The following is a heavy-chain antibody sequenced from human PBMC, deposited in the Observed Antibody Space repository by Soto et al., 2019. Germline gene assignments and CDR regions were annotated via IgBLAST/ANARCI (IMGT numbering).Heavy chain of an antibody. CDR1: GGSISSGY. Sequence: SETLSLTCSVSGGSISSGYWTWIRQPPGKALEWIGNIHYSGSTNYNPSLKSRVTISVDTSKNQFSLKLNSVTAADTAVYYCTRDTYYSVSRSYILDYWGQGTLVTVSS. D-gene: IGHD3-10*01. J-gene: IGHJ4*02. V-gene: IGHV4-59*01. CDR3: TRDTYYSVSRSYILDY. CDR2: IHYSGST.